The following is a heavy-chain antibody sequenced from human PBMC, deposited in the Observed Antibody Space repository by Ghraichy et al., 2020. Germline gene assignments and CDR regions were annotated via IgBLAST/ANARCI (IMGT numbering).Heavy chain of an antibody. J-gene: IGHJ3*02. V-gene: IGHV3-21*01. Sequence: GGSLRLSCAASGFTFSSYSMNWVRQAPGKGLEWVSSISSSSSYIYYADSVKGRFTISRDNAKNSLYLQMNSLRAEDTAMYYCARGGYYYDSSGYYRFDAFDIWGQGTMVTVSS. CDR2: ISSSSSYI. CDR1: GFTFSSYS. CDR3: ARGGYYYDSSGYYRFDAFDI. D-gene: IGHD3-22*01.